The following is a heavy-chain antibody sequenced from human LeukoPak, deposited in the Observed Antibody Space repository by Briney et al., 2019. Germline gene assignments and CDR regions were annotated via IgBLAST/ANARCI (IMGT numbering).Heavy chain of an antibody. J-gene: IGHJ6*02. CDR3: ARDQDYYYGSGSSYYYGMDV. CDR2: ISAYNGNT. V-gene: IGHV1-18*01. CDR1: GYTFTSYG. D-gene: IGHD3-10*01. Sequence: GASVKVSCTASGYTFTSYGISWVRQAPGQGLEWMGWISAYNGNTNYAQKLQGRVTMTTDTSTSTAYMELRSLRSDDTAVYYCARDQDYYYGSGSSYYYGMDVWGQGTTVTVSS.